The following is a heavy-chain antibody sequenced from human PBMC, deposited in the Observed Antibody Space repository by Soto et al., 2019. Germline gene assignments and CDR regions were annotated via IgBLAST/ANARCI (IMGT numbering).Heavy chain of an antibody. Sequence: QVQLVESGGGVVQPGRSLRLSCAASGFTFSSYGMHWVRQAPGKGLEWVAVISYDGSNKYYADSVKGRFTISRDNSKSTLYLQMNSLRAEDTAVYYWAPRRETHSGGWYPHDYYYYGMDVWGQGTTVTVSS. V-gene: IGHV3-30*03. CDR2: ISYDGSNK. D-gene: IGHD6-19*01. CDR3: APRRETHSGGWYPHDYYYYGMDV. CDR1: GFTFSSYG. J-gene: IGHJ6*02.